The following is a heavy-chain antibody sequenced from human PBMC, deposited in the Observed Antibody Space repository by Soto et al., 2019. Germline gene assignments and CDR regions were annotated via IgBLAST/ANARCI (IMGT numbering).Heavy chain of an antibody. CDR3: AKDISYGSGSFAFDI. V-gene: IGHV3-9*01. J-gene: IGHJ3*02. CDR2: ISWNSGSI. Sequence: PGGSLRLSCAASGFTFDDYAMHWVRQAPGKGLEWVSGISWNSGSIGYADSVKGRFTISRDNAKNSLYLQMNSLRAEVTALYYCAKDISYGSGSFAFDIWGQGTMVTVSS. CDR1: GFTFDDYA. D-gene: IGHD3-10*01.